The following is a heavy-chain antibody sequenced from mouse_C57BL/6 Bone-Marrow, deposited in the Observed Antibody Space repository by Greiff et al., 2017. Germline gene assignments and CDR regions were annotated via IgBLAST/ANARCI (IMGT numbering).Heavy chain of an antibody. CDR3: ARNYGSDAMDY. V-gene: IGHV5-6*01. J-gene: IGHJ4*01. D-gene: IGHD1-1*01. CDR1: GFTFSSYG. Sequence: EVKLVESGGDLVKPGGSLKLSCAASGFTFSSYGMSCVRQTSDKKLVWVATISSCGSYTYYPDSVKGLFTISRENAKNTLYLQMSSLKSEDTAMDYCARNYGSDAMDYWGQGTSVTVSS. CDR2: ISSCGSYT.